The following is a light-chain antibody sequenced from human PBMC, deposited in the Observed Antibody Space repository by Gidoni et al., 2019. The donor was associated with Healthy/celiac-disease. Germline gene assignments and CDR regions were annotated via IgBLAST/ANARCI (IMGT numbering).Light chain of an antibody. CDR2: GKN. CDR1: SLRSYY. CDR3: NSRDSSGNHLVV. J-gene: IGLJ2*01. V-gene: IGLV3-19*01. Sequence: SSELTQDPAVSVALVQTVRITCQGDSLRSYYASWYQQKPGPAPVLVIYGKNNRPSGIPDRCSGSSSGNTASLTITGAQAEEEADYYCNSRDSSGNHLVVFGGGTKLTVL.